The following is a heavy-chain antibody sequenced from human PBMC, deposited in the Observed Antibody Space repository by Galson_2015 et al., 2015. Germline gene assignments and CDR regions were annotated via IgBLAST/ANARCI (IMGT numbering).Heavy chain of an antibody. D-gene: IGHD6-6*01. J-gene: IGHJ4*02. CDR3: ARRYSSSADFFDR. CDR1: GFTFCYSW. V-gene: IGHV3-7*01. Sequence: ALRLPCSASGFTFCYSWISWVPPAPGKGLGWVGNIKKDGSEKYYVGSVKGRFTISRDNAKNSLFLQMNSLRAEDTAVYYCARRYSSSADFFDRRGQGTLVTVSS. CDR2: IKKDGSEK.